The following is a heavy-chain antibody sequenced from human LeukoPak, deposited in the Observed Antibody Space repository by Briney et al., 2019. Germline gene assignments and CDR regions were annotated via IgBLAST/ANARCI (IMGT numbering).Heavy chain of an antibody. J-gene: IGHJ4*02. CDR3: ARGVYYGSGSYYTSRYFDY. CDR2: INHSGST. CDR1: GGSFSGYY. D-gene: IGHD3-10*01. Sequence: SETLSLTCAVYGGSFSGYYWSWIRQPPGKGLEWIGEINHSGSTNYNPSLKSRVTISVDTSKNQFSLKLSSVTAADTAVYYCARGVYYGSGSYYTSRYFDYWGQGTLVTVSS. V-gene: IGHV4-34*01.